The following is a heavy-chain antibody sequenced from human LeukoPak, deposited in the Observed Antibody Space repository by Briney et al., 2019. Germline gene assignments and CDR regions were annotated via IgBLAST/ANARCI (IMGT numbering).Heavy chain of an antibody. CDR1: GFTFSSYA. Sequence: PGGSLRLSCAASGFTFSSYAMHWVRQAPGKGLEWVAVISYDGSNKYYADSVKGRFTISGDNSKNTLYLQMNSLRAEDTAVYYCARGAAYYDFWSGSHSYYFDYWGQGTLVTVSS. J-gene: IGHJ4*02. V-gene: IGHV3-30*01. CDR3: ARGAAYYDFWSGSHSYYFDY. D-gene: IGHD3-3*01. CDR2: ISYDGSNK.